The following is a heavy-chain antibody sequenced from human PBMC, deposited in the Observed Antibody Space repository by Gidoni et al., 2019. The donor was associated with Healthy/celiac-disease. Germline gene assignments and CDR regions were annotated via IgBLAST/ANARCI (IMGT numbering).Heavy chain of an antibody. D-gene: IGHD5-18*01. CDR1: GGSISSGGYY. CDR3: ARGVYSYGDYFDY. V-gene: IGHV4-31*03. J-gene: IGHJ4*02. CDR2: IYYSGST. Sequence: QVQLQESGPGLVKPSQTLSLTCTVSGGSISSGGYYWSWIRQHPGKGLEWIGYIYYSGSTYYNPSLKSRVTISVDTSKNQFSLRLSSVTAADTAVYYCARGVYSYGDYFDYWGQGTLVTVSS.